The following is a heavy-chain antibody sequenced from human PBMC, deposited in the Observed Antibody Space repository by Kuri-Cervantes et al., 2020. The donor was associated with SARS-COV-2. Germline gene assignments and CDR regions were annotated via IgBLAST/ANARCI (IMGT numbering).Heavy chain of an antibody. CDR2: IIPIFGTA. J-gene: IGHJ4*02. Sequence: SVKVSCKASGGTFSSYAISWVRQAPGQGLEWMGGIIPIFGTANYAQKFQGRVTITADESTSTAYMELSSLRSEDTAVYYCARDHHGIAVAGADFWGQGTLVTLSS. V-gene: IGHV1-69*13. D-gene: IGHD6-19*01. CDR1: GGTFSSYA. CDR3: ARDHHGIAVAGADF.